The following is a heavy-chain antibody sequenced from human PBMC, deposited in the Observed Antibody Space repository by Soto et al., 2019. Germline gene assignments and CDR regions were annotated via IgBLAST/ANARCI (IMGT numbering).Heavy chain of an antibody. CDR2: IYYSGST. CDR3: ARSYSSSWSKKYYYYMDV. Sequence: SETLSLTCTVSGGSISSYYWSWIRQPPGKGLEWIGYIYYSGSTNYNPSLKSRVTISVDTSKNQFSLKLSSVTAADTAVYYCARSYSSSWSKKYYYYMDVWGKGTTVTVSS. CDR1: GGSISSYY. J-gene: IGHJ6*03. D-gene: IGHD6-13*01. V-gene: IGHV4-59*08.